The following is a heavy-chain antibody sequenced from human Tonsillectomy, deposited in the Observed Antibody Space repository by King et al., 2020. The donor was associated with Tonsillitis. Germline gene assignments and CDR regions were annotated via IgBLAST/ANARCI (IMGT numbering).Heavy chain of an antibody. D-gene: IGHD3-10*01. CDR2: IYYSGST. CDR1: GGSVSSGSYY. CDR3: ARDLLGRGTMVRVENWYFDL. Sequence: QLQESGPGLVKPSETLSLTCTVSGGSVSSGSYYWSWIRQPPGKGLEWIGYIYYSGSTNYNPSLKSRVTISVDTSKNQFSLKLSSVTAADTAVYYCARDLLGRGTMVRVENWYFDLWVRGTLVTVSS. J-gene: IGHJ2*01. V-gene: IGHV4-61*01.